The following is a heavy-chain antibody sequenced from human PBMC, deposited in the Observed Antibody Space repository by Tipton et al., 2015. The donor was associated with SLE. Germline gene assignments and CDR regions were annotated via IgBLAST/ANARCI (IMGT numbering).Heavy chain of an antibody. CDR3: ARSLTGTYPNWFDP. V-gene: IGHV4-34*01. Sequence: TLSLTCAVYGGSFSGYYWSWIRQPPGKGLEWIGEINHSGRTNYNPSLKSRVTISVDTSKNHFSLKLSSVTAADTAVYYCARSLTGTYPNWFDPWGQGTLVTVSS. CDR2: INHSGRT. CDR1: GGSFSGYY. D-gene: IGHD1-7*01. J-gene: IGHJ5*02.